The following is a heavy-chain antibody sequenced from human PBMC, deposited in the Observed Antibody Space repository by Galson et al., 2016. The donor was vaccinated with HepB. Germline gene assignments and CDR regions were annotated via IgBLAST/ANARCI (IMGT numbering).Heavy chain of an antibody. CDR2: INPSGGST. Sequence: SVKVSCKAFGYTFTSYYMHWVRQTPGQGLEWMGIINPSGGSTSYAQKFQGRVTVTRDTSTSTVYMELSSLRSEDTAVYYCARGTGTGGYFDYWGQGTLVTVSS. D-gene: IGHD3/OR15-3a*01. CDR1: GYTFTSYY. CDR3: ARGTGTGGYFDY. V-gene: IGHV1-46*01. J-gene: IGHJ4*02.